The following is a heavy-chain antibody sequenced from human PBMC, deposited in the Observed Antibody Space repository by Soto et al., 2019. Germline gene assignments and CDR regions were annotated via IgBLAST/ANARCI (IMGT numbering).Heavy chain of an antibody. J-gene: IGHJ4*02. Sequence: SETLSLTCAVSGGSISSGGYSWSWIRQPPGKGLGWIGYIYHSGSTYYADSVKGRFTISRDNSKNTLYLQMNSLRAEDTAVYYCAKALVGAPHWGQGTLVTVSS. CDR1: GGSISSGGYS. CDR3: AKALVGAPH. CDR2: IYHSGST. D-gene: IGHD1-26*01. V-gene: IGHV4-30-2*01.